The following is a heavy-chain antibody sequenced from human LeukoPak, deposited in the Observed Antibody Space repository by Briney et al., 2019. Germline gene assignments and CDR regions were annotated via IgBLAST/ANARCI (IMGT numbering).Heavy chain of an antibody. D-gene: IGHD2-15*01. V-gene: IGHV3-33*01. CDR2: IWYDGTNK. CDR1: RFTFSSHG. Sequence: GGSLRLSCSASRFTFSSHGMHWVRQAPGKGLEWVAFIWYDGTNKYYADSVKGRFTVSRDNSKKTVYLQMNSLRTEDTAVYYCARADIVVVVAFDYWGQGTLVTVSS. CDR3: ARADIVVVVAFDY. J-gene: IGHJ4*02.